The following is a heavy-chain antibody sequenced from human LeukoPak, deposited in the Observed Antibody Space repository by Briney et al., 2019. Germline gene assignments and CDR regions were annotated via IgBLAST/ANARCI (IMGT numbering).Heavy chain of an antibody. D-gene: IGHD2-2*01. V-gene: IGHV4-39*01. CDR1: GGSLSSSSYY. J-gene: IGHJ3*02. Sequence: SETLSLTCTVSGGSLSSSSYYWGWIRQPPGKGLEWLGSIYYTENTYYKPSLKSRVTISVNTSKNQFSLKLSSVTAADTAVYYCARHSPEMGLYHPDAFHIWGQGTMVTVSS. CDR2: IYYTENT. CDR3: ARHSPEMGLYHPDAFHI.